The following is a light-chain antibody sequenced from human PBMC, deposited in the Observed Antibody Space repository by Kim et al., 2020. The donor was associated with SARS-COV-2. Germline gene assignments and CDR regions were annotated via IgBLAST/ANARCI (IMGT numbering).Light chain of an antibody. J-gene: IGKJ4*01. CDR3: QQYNNWTPEALT. Sequence: EIVMTQSPATLSVSPGERATLSCRASQSVSSNLAWYQQKPGQAPRLLIYGASTRATGIPARFSGSGSGTEFTLTISSLQSEDFAVYYCQQYNNWTPEALTFGGGTKVDIK. CDR2: GAS. V-gene: IGKV3-15*01. CDR1: QSVSSN.